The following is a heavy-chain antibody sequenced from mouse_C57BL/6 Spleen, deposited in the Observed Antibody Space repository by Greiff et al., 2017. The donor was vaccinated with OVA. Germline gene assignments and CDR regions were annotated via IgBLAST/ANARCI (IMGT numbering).Heavy chain of an antibody. CDR1: GYTFTSYW. CDR3: ARNPSYWDAMDY. V-gene: IGHV1-64*01. D-gene: IGHD2-10*01. Sequence: QVQLQQPGAELVKPGASVKLSCKASGYTFTSYWMHWVKQRPGPGLEWIGMIHPNSGSTNYNEKFKSKATLTVENSSSTAYMQLSSLTSEDSAVYYCARNPSYWDAMDYWGQGTSGTVPS. CDR2: IHPNSGST. J-gene: IGHJ4*01.